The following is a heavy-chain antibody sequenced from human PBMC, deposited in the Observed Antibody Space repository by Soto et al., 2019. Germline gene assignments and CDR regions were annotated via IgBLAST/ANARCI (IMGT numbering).Heavy chain of an antibody. Sequence: GASVKVSCKASGYTFTSYDINWVRQATGQVLEWMGGINPNFGKADYAQKFQGRVTITRDESTSAAYMELSSLRSEDTAVYYCARAGWESVYYDSSGYENWFDPWGQGTLVTVSS. CDR3: ARAGWESVYYDSSGYENWFDP. J-gene: IGHJ5*02. D-gene: IGHD3-22*01. CDR2: INPNFGKA. CDR1: GYTFTSYD. V-gene: IGHV1-69*05.